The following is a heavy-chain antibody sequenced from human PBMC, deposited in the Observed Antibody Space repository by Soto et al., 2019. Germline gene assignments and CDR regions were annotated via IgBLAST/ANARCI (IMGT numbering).Heavy chain of an antibody. CDR3: AKGRYCSGGSCYFVY. CDR1: GFTFSSYA. V-gene: IGHV3-23*01. D-gene: IGHD2-15*01. CDR2: ISGSGGST. Sequence: EVQLLESGGGLAQPGGSLRLSCAASGFTFSSYAMSWVRQAPGKGLEWVSAISGSGGSTYYADSVTGRFTISRDNSKNTLYLQMNSLRAEDTAVYYCAKGRYCSGGSCYFVYWGQGTLVTVSS. J-gene: IGHJ4*02.